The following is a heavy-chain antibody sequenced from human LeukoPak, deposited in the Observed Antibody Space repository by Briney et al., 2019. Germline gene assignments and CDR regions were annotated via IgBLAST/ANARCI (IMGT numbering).Heavy chain of an antibody. J-gene: IGHJ4*02. CDR3: ARVHSLGYCSGGSCDVGY. V-gene: IGHV1-8*02. D-gene: IGHD2-15*01. CDR2: MNPNSGNT. Sequence: ASVKVSCKASGYTFTSYDINWVRQATGQGLEWMGWMNPNSGNTGYAQKFQGRVTMTRNTSISTAYMELSSLRSEDTAVYYCARVHSLGYCSGGSCDVGYWGQGTLVTVSS. CDR1: GYTFTSYD.